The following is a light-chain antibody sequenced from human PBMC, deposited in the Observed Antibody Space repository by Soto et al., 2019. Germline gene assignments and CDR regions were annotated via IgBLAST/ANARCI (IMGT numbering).Light chain of an antibody. J-gene: IGLJ1*01. CDR1: SSDVGGYNY. Sequence: QSALTQPPSASGSPGQSVTISCTGTSSDVGGYNYVSWYQQHPGKAPKLMIYEVSKRPSGVPDRFSGSKSGNTASLTVSGLQAEDEADYYCSSYAGSTLYVFGTGTKVTRP. V-gene: IGLV2-8*01. CDR2: EVS. CDR3: SSYAGSTLYV.